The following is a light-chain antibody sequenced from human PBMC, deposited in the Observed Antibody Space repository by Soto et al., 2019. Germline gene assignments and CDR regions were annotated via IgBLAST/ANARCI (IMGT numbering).Light chain of an antibody. CDR3: QQYYSIPYT. Sequence: DIVMTQSPDSLAVSLGERATINCKSSESVLYSSNNENYLAWYQQKPGQPPNLLIYWASTRESGVPDRFSGSGSGTDFTLTISSRQAEDVAVYYCQQYYSIPYTFAQGTKLEIK. J-gene: IGKJ2*01. V-gene: IGKV4-1*01. CDR1: ESVLYSSNNENY. CDR2: WAS.